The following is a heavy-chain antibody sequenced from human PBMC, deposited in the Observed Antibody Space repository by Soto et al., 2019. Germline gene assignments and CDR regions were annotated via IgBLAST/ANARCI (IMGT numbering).Heavy chain of an antibody. CDR1: GFALSSYE. CDR3: ARDLPAATLKYYYYGMDV. D-gene: IGHD2-2*01. CDR2: ISSSGYT. J-gene: IGHJ6*02. Sequence: GGSLRLSCAASGFALSSYEMDWVRQASGKGLEWVAYISSSGYTMYADSVKGRFTISRDNADNSLYLQMNSLRSDDTAVYYCARDLPAATLKYYYYGMDVGGQGTTVTVSS. V-gene: IGHV3-48*03.